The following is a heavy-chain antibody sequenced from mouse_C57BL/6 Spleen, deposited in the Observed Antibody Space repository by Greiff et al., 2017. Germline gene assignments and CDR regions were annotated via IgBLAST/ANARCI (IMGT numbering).Heavy chain of an antibody. CDR1: GYTFTSSW. D-gene: IGHD1-1*01. J-gene: IGHJ2*01. CDR3: ARRSSPYFDY. V-gene: IGHV1-55*01. CDR2: IYPGSGST. Sequence: QVHVKQPGAELVKPGASVKMSCKASGYTFTSSWITWVKQRPGQGLEWIGDIYPGSGSTNYNEKFKSKATLTVDTSSSTAYMQLSSLTSEDSAVYYCARRSSPYFDYWGQGTTLTVSS.